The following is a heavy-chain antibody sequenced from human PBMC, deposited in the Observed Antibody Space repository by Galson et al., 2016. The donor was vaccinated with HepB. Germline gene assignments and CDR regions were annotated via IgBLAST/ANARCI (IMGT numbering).Heavy chain of an antibody. CDR1: GFTFATYA. J-gene: IGHJ4*02. Sequence: SLRLSCAASGFTFATYAMSWVRQAPGKGLEWVSTISSSGSGTSYADSVKGRFTISRDNSKNTLYLQMNSLRAEDTAVYSCAKKVTGYTPFDSWGQGTLVTVSS. D-gene: IGHD5-18*01. CDR2: ISSSGSGT. V-gene: IGHV3-23*01. CDR3: AKKVTGYTPFDS.